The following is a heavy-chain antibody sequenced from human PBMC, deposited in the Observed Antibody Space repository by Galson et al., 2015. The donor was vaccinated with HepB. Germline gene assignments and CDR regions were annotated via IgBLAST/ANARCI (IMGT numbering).Heavy chain of an antibody. V-gene: IGHV1-2*06. CDR3: AREGHYDFWSGIPGGFDY. CDR1: GYTFTGYY. D-gene: IGHD3-3*01. Sequence: SVKVSCKASGYTFTGYYMHWVRQAPGQGLEWMGRINPNSGGTNYAQKFQGRVTMTRDTSISTAYMELSRLRSDDTAVYHCAREGHYDFWSGIPGGFDYWGQGTLVTVSS. CDR2: INPNSGGT. J-gene: IGHJ4*02.